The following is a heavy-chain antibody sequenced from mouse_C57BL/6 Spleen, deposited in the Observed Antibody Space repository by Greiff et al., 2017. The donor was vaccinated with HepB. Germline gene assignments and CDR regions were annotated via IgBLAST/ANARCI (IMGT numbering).Heavy chain of an antibody. V-gene: IGHV1-82*01. CDR2: IYPGDGDT. Sequence: VKLQESGPELVKPGASVKISCKASGYAFSSSWMNWVKQRPGKGLEWIGRIYPGDGDTNYNGKFKGKATLTADKSSSTAYIQLSSLTSEDSAVYFCVFPFAYWGQGTLVTVSA. CDR1: GYAFSSSW. CDR3: VFPFAY. J-gene: IGHJ3*01.